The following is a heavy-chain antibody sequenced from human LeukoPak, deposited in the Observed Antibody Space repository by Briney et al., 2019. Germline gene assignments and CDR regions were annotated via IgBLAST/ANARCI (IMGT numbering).Heavy chain of an antibody. Sequence: ASVKVSCKASGYTFTSYYMHWVRQAPGQGLEWMGWINPNSGGTNYAQKFQGRVTMTRDTSISTAYMELSRLRSDDTAVYYCASLMTTVTPGDYWGQGTLVTVSS. V-gene: IGHV1-2*02. CDR2: INPNSGGT. J-gene: IGHJ4*02. CDR3: ASLMTTVTPGDY. CDR1: GYTFTSYY. D-gene: IGHD4-17*01.